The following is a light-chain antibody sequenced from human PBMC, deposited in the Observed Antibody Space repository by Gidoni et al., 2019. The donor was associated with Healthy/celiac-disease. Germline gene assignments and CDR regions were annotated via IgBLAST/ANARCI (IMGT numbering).Light chain of an antibody. CDR1: KLGDKY. Sequence: SYELTQPPSVSVSPGQTASITCSGDKLGDKYACWYQQKPGQSPVLVIYQDSKRPSGIPERFSGSNSGNTATLTIRGTQAMDEADYYWQAWDSSTAFVVFGGGTKLTVL. CDR2: QDS. J-gene: IGLJ2*01. CDR3: QAWDSSTAFVV. V-gene: IGLV3-1*01.